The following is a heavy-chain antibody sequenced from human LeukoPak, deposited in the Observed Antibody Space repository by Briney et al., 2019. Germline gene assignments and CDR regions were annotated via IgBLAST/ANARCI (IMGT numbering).Heavy chain of an antibody. CDR1: GVSISGYY. CDR2: IYAGGST. D-gene: IGHD3-10*01. CDR3: AAHYGSGSPVDY. Sequence: SETLSLTCTVSGVSISGYYWSWLRQPAGKGLEWIGRIYAGGSTNYNPSLKSRVTMSVDTSKNQFSLKLSSVTAADTAVYYCAAHYGSGSPVDYWGQGTLVTVSS. J-gene: IGHJ4*02. V-gene: IGHV4-4*07.